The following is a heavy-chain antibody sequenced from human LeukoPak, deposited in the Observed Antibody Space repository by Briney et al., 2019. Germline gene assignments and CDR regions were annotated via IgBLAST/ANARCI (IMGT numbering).Heavy chain of an antibody. V-gene: IGHV3-33*06. CDR1: GFTFSSYG. CDR2: IWYDGSNK. Sequence: PGGSLRLSCAASGFTFSSYGMHWVRQAPGKGLEWVAVIWYDGSNKYYADSVKGRFTISRDNSKNTLYLQMNSLRAEDTAVYYCAKDGYSSSSLGYWGQETLVTVSS. D-gene: IGHD6-6*01. CDR3: AKDGYSSSSLGY. J-gene: IGHJ4*02.